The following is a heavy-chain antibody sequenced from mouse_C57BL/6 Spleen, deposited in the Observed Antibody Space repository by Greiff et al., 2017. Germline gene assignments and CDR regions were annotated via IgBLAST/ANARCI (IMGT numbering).Heavy chain of an antibody. D-gene: IGHD1-1*01. CDR2: INPNYGTT. CDR1: GYSFTDYN. CDR3: ARTLYYGSSDWFAY. V-gene: IGHV1-39*01. J-gene: IGHJ3*01. Sequence: QLQQSGPALVKPGASVKISCKASGYSFTDYNMNWVKQSNGKSLEWIGVINPNYGTTSYNQKFKGKATLTVDQSSSTAYMQLNSLTSEDSAVYYCARTLYYGSSDWFAYWGQGTLVTVSA.